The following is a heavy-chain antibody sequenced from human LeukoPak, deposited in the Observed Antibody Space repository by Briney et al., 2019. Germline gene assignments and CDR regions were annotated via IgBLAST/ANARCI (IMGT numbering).Heavy chain of an antibody. J-gene: IGHJ4*02. V-gene: IGHV4-31*11. CDR1: GGSISSGGYR. CDR3: AREMDAHPRIVV. Sequence: SETLSLTCAVSGGSISSGGYRWTWIHQHPGKGLEWIGYINYSGSTYYNPSLKSRVIISVDTSKNQFSLNLNSVTAADTAVYYCAREMDAHPRIVVWGQGTLVTVSS. D-gene: IGHD2-21*01. CDR2: INYSGST.